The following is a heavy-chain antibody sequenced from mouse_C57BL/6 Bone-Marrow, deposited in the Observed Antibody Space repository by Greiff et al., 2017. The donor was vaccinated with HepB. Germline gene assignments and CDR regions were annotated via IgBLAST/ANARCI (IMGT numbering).Heavy chain of an antibody. D-gene: IGHD1-1*01. CDR2: ISYDGSN. CDR3: ARDNYGSSYWYFDV. J-gene: IGHJ1*03. V-gene: IGHV3-6*01. CDR1: GYSITSGYY. Sequence: ESGPGLVKPSQSLSLTCSVTGYSITSGYYWNWIRQFPGNKLEWMGYISYDGSNNYNPSLKNRISITRDTSKNQFFLKLNSVTTEDTATYYCARDNYGSSYWYFDVWGTGTTVTVSS.